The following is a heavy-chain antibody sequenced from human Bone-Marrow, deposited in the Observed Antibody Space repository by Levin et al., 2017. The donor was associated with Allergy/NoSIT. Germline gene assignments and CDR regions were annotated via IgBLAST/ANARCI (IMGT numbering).Heavy chain of an antibody. D-gene: IGHD4-17*01. CDR1: GFTFSTSA. Sequence: GGSLRLSCAASGFTFSTSAMHWVRQAPGKGLEWVAVISYSGSTKYYADSVKGRFTISRDNSKNTLYLQMNNLRAEDTAVYYCARDEYDDYDTYYYGMDVWGQGTTVTVSS. CDR3: ARDEYDDYDTYYYGMDV. CDR2: ISYSGSTK. J-gene: IGHJ6*02. V-gene: IGHV3-30*04.